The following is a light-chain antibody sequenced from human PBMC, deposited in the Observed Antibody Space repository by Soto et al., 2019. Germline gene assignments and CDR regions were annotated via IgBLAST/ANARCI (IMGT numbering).Light chain of an antibody. CDR2: GAS. J-gene: IGKJ1*01. CDR3: QQYDSAPWT. V-gene: IGKV3-20*01. CDR1: QSVSSSF. Sequence: ESVLTQSPGTLSLSPGESATLSCRASQSVSSSFLAWYQLKPGQAPRLLIYGASSRATGIPDRFSGSGSGTDCTLTISRLEPEDFAVYYCQQYDSAPWTFGQGTKVEIK.